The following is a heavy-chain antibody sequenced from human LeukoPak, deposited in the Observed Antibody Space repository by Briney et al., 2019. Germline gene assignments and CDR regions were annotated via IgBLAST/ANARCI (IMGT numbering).Heavy chain of an antibody. D-gene: IGHD5-18*01. Sequence: PSETLSLTCTVSGGSITSGGDYWTWIRQFPGKGLEWIGFIYHDGGTHYNPSLKSRFSMSVDTSNIQFALKLSSVTAADTAVYYCARERGDTDMFRFIDCWGQGTLVTVSS. J-gene: IGHJ4*02. CDR3: ARERGDTDMFRFIDC. V-gene: IGHV4-31*03. CDR1: GGSITSGGDY. CDR2: IYHDGGT.